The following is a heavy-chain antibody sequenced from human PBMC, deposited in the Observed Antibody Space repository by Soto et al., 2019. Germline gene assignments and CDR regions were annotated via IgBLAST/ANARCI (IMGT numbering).Heavy chain of an antibody. V-gene: IGHV1-69*02. CDR2: IIPILGIA. CDR1: GGTFSSYT. J-gene: IGHJ3*02. Sequence: ASVKVSCKASGGTFSSYTISWVRQAPGQGLEWMGRIIPILGIANYAQKFQGRVTITADKSTSTAYMELSSLRSEDTAVYYCARATGRRVYDDAFDIRGQGTMVTVSS. CDR3: ARATGRRVYDDAFDI. D-gene: IGHD3-16*01.